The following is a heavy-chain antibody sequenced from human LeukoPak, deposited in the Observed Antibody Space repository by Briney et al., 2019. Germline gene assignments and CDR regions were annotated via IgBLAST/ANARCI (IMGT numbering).Heavy chain of an antibody. CDR1: GGSISSVYW. CDR3: AREASGWDPVVYYFDY. Sequence: SGTLSLTCAVSGGSISSVYWWSWVRQPPGRGLEWIGEIYHTGSTNYNPSLKSRVTISVDTSKNQFSLKLSSVTAADTAVYYCAREASGWDPVVYYFDYWGQGTLVTVSS. V-gene: IGHV4-4*02. J-gene: IGHJ4*02. CDR2: IYHTGST. D-gene: IGHD6-19*01.